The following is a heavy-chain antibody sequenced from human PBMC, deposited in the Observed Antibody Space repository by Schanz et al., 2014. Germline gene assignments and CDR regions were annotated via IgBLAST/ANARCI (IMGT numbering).Heavy chain of an antibody. V-gene: IGHV3-64*01. J-gene: IGHJ4*02. CDR1: GFTFSIYA. D-gene: IGHD3-16*02. CDR2: LSANGDST. Sequence: EVQLAESGGGLVQPGGSLRLSCSASGFTFSIYAMHWARQTPDKGLEWVSGLSANGDSTFYSSSVKGRFTISRDNSKNTLYLQLGSLSAEDTAVYFCARDNRYYLFDYWGQGALVTVSS. CDR3: ARDNRYYLFDY.